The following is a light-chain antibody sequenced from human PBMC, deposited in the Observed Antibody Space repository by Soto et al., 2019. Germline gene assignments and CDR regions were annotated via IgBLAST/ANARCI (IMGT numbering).Light chain of an antibody. CDR2: GNS. CDR1: SSNIGAGYG. CDR3: HSYDSSLSGV. J-gene: IGLJ3*02. Sequence: QSVLTQPPSVSGAPGQGVTISCTGSSSNIGAGYGVHWYQQLPGTAPKLLIYGNSNRPSGVPDRFSGSKSGTSASLAITGLQAEDEADYYCHSYDSSLSGVFGGGTKLTVL. V-gene: IGLV1-40*01.